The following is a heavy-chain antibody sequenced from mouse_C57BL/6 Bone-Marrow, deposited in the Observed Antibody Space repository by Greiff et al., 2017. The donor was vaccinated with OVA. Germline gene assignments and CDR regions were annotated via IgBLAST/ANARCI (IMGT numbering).Heavy chain of an antibody. Sequence: QVTLKECGPGILQPSQTLSLTCSFSGFSLSTFGMGVGWIRPPSGKGLEWLPHIWWDDDKSYTSALKSRLTISKATSKNQVFLKIANVDTADTATDAGAGIAGDYGILFAYWGRGNVVTVTA. D-gene: IGHD2-1*01. J-gene: IGHJ3*01. V-gene: IGHV8-8*01. CDR3: AGIAGDYGILFAY. CDR2: IWWDDDK. CDR1: GFSLSTFGMG.